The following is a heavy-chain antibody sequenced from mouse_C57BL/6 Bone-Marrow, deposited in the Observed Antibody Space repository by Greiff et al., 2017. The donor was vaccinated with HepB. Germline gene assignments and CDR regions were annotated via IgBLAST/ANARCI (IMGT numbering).Heavy chain of an antibody. CDR2: IRNKANGYTT. V-gene: IGHV7-3*01. D-gene: IGHD2-3*01. CDR1: GFTFTDYY. Sequence: EVKLVESGGGLVQPGGSLILSCAASGFTFTDYYMSWVRQPPGKALEWLGFIRNKANGYTTEYSASVKGRFTISRDNSQSILYLQMNALRAEDSATYYCARYIDGYPYYFDYWGQGTTLTVSS. J-gene: IGHJ2*01. CDR3: ARYIDGYPYYFDY.